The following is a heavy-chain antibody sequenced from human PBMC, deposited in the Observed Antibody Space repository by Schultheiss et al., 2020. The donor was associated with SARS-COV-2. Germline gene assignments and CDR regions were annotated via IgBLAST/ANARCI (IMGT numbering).Heavy chain of an antibody. CDR3: ARSYSDFWSAYGMDV. J-gene: IGHJ6*02. D-gene: IGHD3-3*01. V-gene: IGHV1-69*13. Sequence: SVKVSCKASGYTFTGYYMHWVRQAPGQGLEWMGGIIPIFGTANYAQKFQGRVTITADESTSTAYMELSSLRSEDTAVYYCARSYSDFWSAYGMDVWGQGTTVTVSS. CDR1: GYTFTGYY. CDR2: IIPIFGTA.